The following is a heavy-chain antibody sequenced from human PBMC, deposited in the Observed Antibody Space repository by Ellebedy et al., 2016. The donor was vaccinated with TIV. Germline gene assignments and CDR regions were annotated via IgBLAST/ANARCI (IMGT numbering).Heavy chain of an antibody. CDR3: ASNDHGYWYFDL. V-gene: IGHV4-30-4*01. Sequence: MPSETLSLTCSVSGGSMSSGEYFWSWVRQPPGKGLEWLGYFDYSGSTYYNPSLKSRVTISVDTSKNQFSLKLSSVTAADTAVYYCASNDHGYWYFDLWGRGTLVTVSS. D-gene: IGHD1-14*01. J-gene: IGHJ2*01. CDR1: GGSMSSGEYF. CDR2: FDYSGST.